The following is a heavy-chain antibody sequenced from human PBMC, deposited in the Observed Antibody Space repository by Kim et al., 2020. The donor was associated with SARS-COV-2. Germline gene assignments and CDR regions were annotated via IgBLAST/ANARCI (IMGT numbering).Heavy chain of an antibody. CDR3: VREDRSGNYYGLDV. V-gene: IGHV3-21*01. J-gene: IGHJ6*02. Sequence: GGSLRLSCAASGFTFSNYSMIWVRQAPGKGLEWVSTITNDRNYKYYATSVKGRFTISRDNAKHSLYLQMNSLRAEDTALYYCVREDRSGNYYGLDVWGQGTTVTGSS. CDR1: GFTFSNYS. CDR2: ITNDRNYK.